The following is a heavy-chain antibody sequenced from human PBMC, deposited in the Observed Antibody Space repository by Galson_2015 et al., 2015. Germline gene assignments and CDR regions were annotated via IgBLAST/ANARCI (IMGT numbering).Heavy chain of an antibody. D-gene: IGHD4-17*01. V-gene: IGHV3-7*05. Sequence: SLRLSCAASGFTFSSYWMSWVRQAPGKGLEWVANIKQDGSEKYYVDSVKGRFTISRDNAKNSLYLQMNSLRAEDTAVYYCARDTKDYGDYYGMDVWGQGTTVTVSS. J-gene: IGHJ6*02. CDR1: GFTFSSYW. CDR2: IKQDGSEK. CDR3: ARDTKDYGDYYGMDV.